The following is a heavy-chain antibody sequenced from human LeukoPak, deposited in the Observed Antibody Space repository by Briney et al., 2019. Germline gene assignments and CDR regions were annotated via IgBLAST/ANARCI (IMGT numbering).Heavy chain of an antibody. CDR1: GFTFSNAW. V-gene: IGHV3-15*01. J-gene: IGHJ2*01. D-gene: IGHD3-10*01. CDR2: IKSETDGGTT. Sequence: PGGSLRLSCAASGFTFSNAWMSWVRQAPGKGLEWVGRIKSETDGGTTDYAAPAEGRFTISRDDSKNTLYLQMNSLKTEDTAVYYCTTDVVTMVRGVIKGYWYFDLWGRGTLVTVSS. CDR3: TTDVVTMVRGVIKGYWYFDL.